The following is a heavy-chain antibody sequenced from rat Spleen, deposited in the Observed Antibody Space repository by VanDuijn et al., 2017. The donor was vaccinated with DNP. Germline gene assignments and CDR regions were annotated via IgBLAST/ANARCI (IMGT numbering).Heavy chain of an antibody. CDR3: ARPNWGYFDY. D-gene: IGHD5-1*01. J-gene: IGHJ2*01. V-gene: IGHV5-22*01. CDR2: ISYDGGST. CDR1: GFTFSAYY. Sequence: EVQLVESGGGLVQPGRSLKLSCAASGFTFSAYYMTWVRQAPTKGLEWVAYISYDGGSTYYGDSVKGRFTISRDNAKNTLYLQMNSLRSEDMATYYCARPNWGYFDYWGQGVMVTVSS.